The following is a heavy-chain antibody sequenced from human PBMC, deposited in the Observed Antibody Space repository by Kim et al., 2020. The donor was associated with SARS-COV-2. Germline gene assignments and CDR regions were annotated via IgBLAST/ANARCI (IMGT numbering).Heavy chain of an antibody. Sequence: GGSLRLSCATSGFSFTSYWMSWVRQVPGKGLEWVANIKQDGSETYYVDSVKGRFTISRDNAKNSLYLQMSSLRADDTAVYHCARAVRVRAALEGYY. J-gene: IGHJ6*01. V-gene: IGHV3-7*01. CDR1: GFSFTSYW. CDR2: IKQDGSET. D-gene: IGHD3-3*01. CDR3: ARAVRVRAALEGYY.